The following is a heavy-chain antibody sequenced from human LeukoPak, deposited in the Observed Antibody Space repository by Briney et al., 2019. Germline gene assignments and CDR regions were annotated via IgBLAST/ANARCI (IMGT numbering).Heavy chain of an antibody. CDR3: ARGGVVPAAKGRNWFDR. CDR2: IYYSGST. CDR1: GGSISSGGYY. Sequence: SQTLSLTCTVSGGSISSGGYYWSWIRQHPGKGLEWIAYIYYSGSTNYNPSLKSRVTISVDTSKNQFSLKLSSVTAADTAVYYCARGGVVPAAKGRNWFDRWGQGTLVTVSS. D-gene: IGHD2-2*01. J-gene: IGHJ5*02. V-gene: IGHV4-31*03.